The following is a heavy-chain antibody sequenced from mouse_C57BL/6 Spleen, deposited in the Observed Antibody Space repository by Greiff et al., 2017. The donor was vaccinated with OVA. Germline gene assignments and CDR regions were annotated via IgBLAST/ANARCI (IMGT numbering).Heavy chain of an antibody. CDR2: IHPNSGST. CDR3: ARSGSNYWYFDV. D-gene: IGHD2-5*01. CDR1: GYTFTSYW. V-gene: IGHV1-64*01. Sequence: QVQLQQPGAELVKPGASVQLSCKASGYTFTSYWMHWVKQRPGQGLEWIGMIHPNSGSTNYNEKFKSKATLTVDKSSSTAYMQLSSLTSEDSAVYYCARSGSNYWYFDVWGTGTTVTVSS. J-gene: IGHJ1*03.